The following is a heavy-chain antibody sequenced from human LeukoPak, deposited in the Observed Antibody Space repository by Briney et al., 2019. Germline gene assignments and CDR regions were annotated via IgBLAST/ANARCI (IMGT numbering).Heavy chain of an antibody. CDR1: GFPFSNYA. Sequence: GGSLRLSCAASGFPFSNYAMSWVRQAPGKGLEWVSTISGNGGSTHYADSVKGRFTISRDNSKNTVYLQMSSLSVEDTAVYYCAKRIAATSFDYWGQGTLVTVSS. CDR3: AKRIAATSFDY. V-gene: IGHV3-23*01. CDR2: ISGNGGST. D-gene: IGHD6-13*01. J-gene: IGHJ4*02.